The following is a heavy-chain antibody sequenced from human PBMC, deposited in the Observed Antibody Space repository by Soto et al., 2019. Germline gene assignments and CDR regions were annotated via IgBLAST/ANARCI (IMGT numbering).Heavy chain of an antibody. J-gene: IGHJ4*02. D-gene: IGHD6-13*01. CDR3: AKDWARAAVTKFDY. V-gene: IGHV3-23*01. Sequence: EVQLLESGGGLVQPGGSLRLSCAASGFTFKNYAMSWVRQAPGKGLEWVSGISGGGGGTYYADSVTGRFTITRDNSKDTLYLQMSSLKAGDTALYYCAKDWARAAVTKFDYWGQGTLVTVSS. CDR2: ISGGGGGT. CDR1: GFTFKNYA.